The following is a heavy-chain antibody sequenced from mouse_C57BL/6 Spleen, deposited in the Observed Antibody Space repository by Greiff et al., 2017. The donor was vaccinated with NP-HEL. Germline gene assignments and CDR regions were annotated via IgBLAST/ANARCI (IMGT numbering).Heavy chain of an antibody. D-gene: IGHD2-4*01. J-gene: IGHJ2*01. CDR3: ARGYDYAYFDY. Sequence: EVKLVESGPGLVKPSQSLSLTCSVTGYSITSGYYWNWIRQFPGNKLEWMGYISYDGSNNYNPSLKNRISITRDTSKNQFFLKLNSVTTEDTATYYCARGYDYAYFDYWGQGTTLTVSS. V-gene: IGHV3-6*01. CDR2: ISYDGSN. CDR1: GYSITSGYY.